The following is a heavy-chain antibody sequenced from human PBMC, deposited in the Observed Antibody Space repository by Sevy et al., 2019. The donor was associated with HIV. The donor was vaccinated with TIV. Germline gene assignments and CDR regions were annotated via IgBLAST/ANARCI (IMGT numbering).Heavy chain of an antibody. J-gene: IGHJ3*02. CDR2: INSDGSNT. V-gene: IGHV3-74*01. Sequence: GGSLRLSCAASGVTFNSNAMSWVRQAPGKGLEWVSRINSDGSNTNYADSVKGRFTTSRDNAKNTLYLQMNSLRADDTAMYYCGREMISMVPGVPDAFDIWGQGTMVTVSS. CDR1: GVTFNSNA. D-gene: IGHD3-10*01. CDR3: GREMISMVPGVPDAFDI.